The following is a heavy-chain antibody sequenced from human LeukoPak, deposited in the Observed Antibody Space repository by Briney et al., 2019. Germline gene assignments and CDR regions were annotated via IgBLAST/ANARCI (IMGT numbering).Heavy chain of an antibody. J-gene: IGHJ6*02. D-gene: IGHD6-13*01. CDR2: ISYDGSNK. Sequence: GRSLRLSCAASGFTFSSYAMHWVRQAPGKGLEWVAVISYDGSNKYYADSVKGRFTISRDNSKNTLYLQMNSLRAEDTAVYYCARAIAAAGGYYYYGMDVWGQGTTVTVSS. CDR3: ARAIAAAGGYYYYGMDV. V-gene: IGHV3-30*04. CDR1: GFTFSSYA.